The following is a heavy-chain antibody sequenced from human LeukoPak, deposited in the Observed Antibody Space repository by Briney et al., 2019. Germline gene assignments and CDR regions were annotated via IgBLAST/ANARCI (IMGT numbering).Heavy chain of an antibody. CDR3: AVVVAAGYLFDI. D-gene: IGHD2-15*01. CDR2: ISAYNGDT. Sequence: GASVKVSCKASGYTFTSYGITWVRQAPGQGLEWMGWISAYNGDTNYAQKLQGRVTMTEDTSTDAAYMELSSLRSEDTAVYYCAVVVAAGYLFDIWDQGTMVTVSS. V-gene: IGHV1-18*01. J-gene: IGHJ3*02. CDR1: GYTFTSYG.